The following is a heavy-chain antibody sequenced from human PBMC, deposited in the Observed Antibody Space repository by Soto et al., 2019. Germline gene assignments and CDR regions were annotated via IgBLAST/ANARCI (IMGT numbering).Heavy chain of an antibody. J-gene: IGHJ4*02. Sequence: EVQLVESGGGLVQPGGSLRLSCAVSGFSFKSYWMSWVRQAPGKGLEWVANIREDGSEKNYVDSVKGRFTISRDNAKNSLFLQMHSLRAEDTGVYYCARDFGAVKRYFDYWGQGTLVTVS. CDR1: GFSFKSYW. V-gene: IGHV3-7*01. D-gene: IGHD3-10*01. CDR3: ARDFGAVKRYFDY. CDR2: IREDGSEK.